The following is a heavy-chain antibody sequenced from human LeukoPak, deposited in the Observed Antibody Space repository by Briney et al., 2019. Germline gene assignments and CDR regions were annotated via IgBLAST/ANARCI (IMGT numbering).Heavy chain of an antibody. Sequence: SETLSLTCAVYGGSFSGYYWSWIRQPPGKGLEWIGEINHSGSTNYNPSLKSQVTISVDTSKNQFSLKLSSVTAADTAVYYCAREADARRWLQFFDYWGQGTLVTVSS. CDR2: INHSGST. V-gene: IGHV4-34*01. J-gene: IGHJ4*02. CDR1: GGSFSGYY. D-gene: IGHD5-12*01. CDR3: AREADARRWLQFFDY.